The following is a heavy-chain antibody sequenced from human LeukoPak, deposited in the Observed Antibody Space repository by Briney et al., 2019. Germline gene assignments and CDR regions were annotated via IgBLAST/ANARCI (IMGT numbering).Heavy chain of an antibody. CDR1: GGSISSYY. CDR2: IYYSGST. D-gene: IGHD6-13*01. V-gene: IGHV4-59*08. J-gene: IGHJ4*02. Sequence: SETLSLTCTVSGGSISSYYWSWVRQPPGKGLEWIGYIYYSGSTNYNPSLKSRVTMSVDTSKKQFSLKMSSVTAADTAVYYCATTPREYSSTWYYFDYWGQGILVTVSS. CDR3: ATTPREYSSTWYYFDY.